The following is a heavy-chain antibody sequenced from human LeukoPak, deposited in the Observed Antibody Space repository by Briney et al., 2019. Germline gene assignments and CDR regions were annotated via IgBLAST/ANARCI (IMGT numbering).Heavy chain of an antibody. CDR2: ISGSGGST. D-gene: IGHD6-19*01. CDR1: GFTFSSYA. CDR3: ARGVRIAVAGNIDY. Sequence: GGSLRLSCAASGFTFSSYAMSWVRQAPGKGLEWVSAISGSGGSTYYADSVKGRFTISRDNSKNTLYLQMNSLRAEDTAVYYCARGVRIAVAGNIDYWGQGTLVTVSS. J-gene: IGHJ4*02. V-gene: IGHV3-23*01.